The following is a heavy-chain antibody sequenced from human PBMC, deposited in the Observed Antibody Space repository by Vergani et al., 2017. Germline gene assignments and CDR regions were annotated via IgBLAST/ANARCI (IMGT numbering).Heavy chain of an antibody. D-gene: IGHD2-15*01. V-gene: IGHV1-69*08. Sequence: QVQLVQSGAEVKKPGSSVKVSCKASGGTFSSYTISWVRQAPGQGLEWMGRIIPILGIANYAQKFQGRVTITADKSTSTAYMELSSLRSEDTDVYYCAREGNCSGGSCYGYWGQGTLVTVSS. CDR3: AREGNCSGGSCYGY. J-gene: IGHJ4*02. CDR1: GGTFSSYT. CDR2: IIPILGIA.